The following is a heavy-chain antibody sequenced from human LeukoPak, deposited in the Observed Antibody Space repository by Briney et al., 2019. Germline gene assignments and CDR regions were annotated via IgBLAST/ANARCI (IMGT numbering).Heavy chain of an antibody. CDR2: IIPIFGTA. CDR3: ARQGLGNAFDI. CDR1: GYTFTGYY. D-gene: IGHD3-10*01. V-gene: IGHV1-69*05. J-gene: IGHJ3*02. Sequence: ASVKVSCKASGYTFTGYYMHWVRQAPGQGLEWMGRIIPIFGTANYAQKFQGRVTITTDESTSTAYMELSSLRSEDTAVYYCARQGLGNAFDIWGQGTMVTVSS.